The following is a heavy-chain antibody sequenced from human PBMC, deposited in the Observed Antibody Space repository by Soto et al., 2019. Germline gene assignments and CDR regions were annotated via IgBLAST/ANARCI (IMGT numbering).Heavy chain of an antibody. CDR1: GGSISSSSYY. Sequence: SETLSLTCTVSGGSISSSSYYWGWIRQPPGKGLEWIGSIYYSGSTYYNPSLKSRVTISVDTSKNQFSLKLSSVNAAATAVYYCARQSYSSSHYYYYGMDVWGQGTTVTVSS. CDR2: IYYSGST. J-gene: IGHJ6*02. D-gene: IGHD6-6*01. V-gene: IGHV4-39*01. CDR3: ARQSYSSSHYYYYGMDV.